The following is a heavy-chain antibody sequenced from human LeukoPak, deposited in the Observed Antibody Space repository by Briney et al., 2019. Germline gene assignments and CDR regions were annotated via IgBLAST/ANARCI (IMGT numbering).Heavy chain of an antibody. J-gene: IGHJ4*02. Sequence: GGSLRLSCAASGFTVSSNYMNWVRQAPGKGLDWVSSISGSSSHIYYADSVKGRFTISRDNAKNSLYLQMNSLRAEDTAVYYCVKEMESGASDYWGQGTLVTVSS. D-gene: IGHD3-3*01. CDR2: ISGSSSHI. CDR3: VKEMESGASDY. CDR1: GFTVSSNY. V-gene: IGHV3-21*01.